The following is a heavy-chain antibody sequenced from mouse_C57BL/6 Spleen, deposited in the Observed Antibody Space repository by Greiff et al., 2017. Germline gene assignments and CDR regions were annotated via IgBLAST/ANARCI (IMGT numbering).Heavy chain of an antibody. J-gene: IGHJ2*01. V-gene: IGHV1-15*01. CDR1: GYTFTDYE. CDR3: TRESDDYDGY. CDR2: IDPETGGT. D-gene: IGHD2-4*01. Sequence: QVQLQQSGAELVRPGASVTLSCKASGYTFTDYEMHWVKQTPVHGLEWIGAIDPETGGTAYNQKFKGKAILTADKSSSTAYMELRSLTSEDSAVYCCTRESDDYDGYWGQGTTLTVSS.